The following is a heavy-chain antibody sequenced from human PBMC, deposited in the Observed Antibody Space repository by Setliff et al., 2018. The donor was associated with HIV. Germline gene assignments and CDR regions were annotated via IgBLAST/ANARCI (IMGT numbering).Heavy chain of an antibody. J-gene: IGHJ1*01. V-gene: IGHV3-7*01. Sequence: PGGSLRLSCAASGFTFSRYWVSWVRQAPGKGLEWVANIKQDGSEKYYVDSVKGRFTISRDNAKNSLYLQMNSLRAEDTAVYYCARVADSITIFGVVAAYFQHWGQGTLVTVSS. CDR1: GFTFSRYW. D-gene: IGHD3-3*01. CDR3: ARVADSITIFGVVAAYFQH. CDR2: IKQDGSEK.